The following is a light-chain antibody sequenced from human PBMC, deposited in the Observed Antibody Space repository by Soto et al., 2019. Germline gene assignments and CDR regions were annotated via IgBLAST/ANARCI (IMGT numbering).Light chain of an antibody. J-gene: IGKJ3*01. CDR3: QQSYSTPIFT. CDR2: AAY. CDR1: QYINNY. Sequence: DIQMTQSPSSLSTSVGDRVTITCRASQYINNYLNWYQQKPGKAPKLLIFAAYNLQSGVPSRFSGSGSGTDFTLTISSLQPEDFATYYCQQSYSTPIFTFGPGTKVDIK. V-gene: IGKV1-39*01.